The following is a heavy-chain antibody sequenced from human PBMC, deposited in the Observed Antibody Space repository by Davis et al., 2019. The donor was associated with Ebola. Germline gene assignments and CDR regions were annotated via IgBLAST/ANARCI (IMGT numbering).Heavy chain of an antibody. V-gene: IGHV3-7*01. CDR2: IKQDGSEK. D-gene: IGHD3-16*02. CDR1: GFPFSSYW. Sequence: GGSLRLSCAASGFPFSSYWMSWVRQAPGKGLEWVANIKQDGSEKYYVDSVKGRFTISRDNAKNSLYLQMNSLRAEDTAVYYCARSSGYDYIWGSYHYYYYGMDVWGQGTTVTVSS. CDR3: ARSSGYDYIWGSYHYYYYGMDV. J-gene: IGHJ6*02.